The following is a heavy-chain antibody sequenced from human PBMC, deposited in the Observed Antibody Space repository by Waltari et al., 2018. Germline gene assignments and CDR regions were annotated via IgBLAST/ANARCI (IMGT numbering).Heavy chain of an antibody. CDR2: VDPEDGET. J-gene: IGHJ6*03. D-gene: IGHD3-16*01. V-gene: IGHV1-24*01. Sequence: QVQLEQSGAEVKKPGASVKVSCKVSGYTLTQLSMHWVRQAPGKGLEWMGGVDPEDGETIYAQKFQGRVTMTEDTSTDTGYMELSSLRSEDTAVYYCATAADVWGHNYYYLDVWGKGTTVNISS. CDR1: GYTLTQLS. CDR3: ATAADVWGHNYYYLDV.